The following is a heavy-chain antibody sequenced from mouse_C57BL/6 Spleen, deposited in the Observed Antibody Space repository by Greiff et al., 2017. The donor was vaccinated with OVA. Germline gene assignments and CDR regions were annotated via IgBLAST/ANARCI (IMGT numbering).Heavy chain of an antibody. Sequence: DVMLVESGGGLVKPGGSLKLSCAASGFTFSDYGMHWVRQAPEKGLEWVAYISSGSSTIYYADTVKGRFTISRDNAKNTLFLQMTSLRSEDTAMYYCARAGGYYVDYWGQGTTLTVSS. V-gene: IGHV5-17*01. CDR2: ISSGSSTI. J-gene: IGHJ2*01. CDR3: ARAGGYYVDY. CDR1: GFTFSDYG.